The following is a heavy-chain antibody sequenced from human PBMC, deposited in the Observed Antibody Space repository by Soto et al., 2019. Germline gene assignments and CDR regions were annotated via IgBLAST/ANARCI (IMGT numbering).Heavy chain of an antibody. D-gene: IGHD5-18*01. Sequence: QVQLVESGGGVVQPGRSLRLSCAASGFTFSSYGMHWVRQAPGKGLGWVAVISYDGSNKYYADSVKGRFTISRDNSSNRLYLQMNSLRAEDTAVYYSAKVVDTALVDDYLCQVTLVTVSS. CDR3: AKVVDTALVDDY. J-gene: IGHJ4*02. CDR2: ISYDGSNK. CDR1: GFTFSSYG. V-gene: IGHV3-30*18.